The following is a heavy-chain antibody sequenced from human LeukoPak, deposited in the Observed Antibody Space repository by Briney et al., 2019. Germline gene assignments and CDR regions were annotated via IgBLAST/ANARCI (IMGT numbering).Heavy chain of an antibody. V-gene: IGHV3-74*01. Sequence: GGSLRLSCAASGFTFSSYWMHWVRQAPGKGLVWVSRINSDGSSTSYADSVKGRFTISRDNAENTLYLQMNSLRAEDTAVYYCAKDGSGVAGIFGYYFDYWGQGTLVTVSS. CDR1: GFTFSSYW. CDR3: AKDGSGVAGIFGYYFDY. J-gene: IGHJ4*02. D-gene: IGHD6-19*01. CDR2: INSDGSST.